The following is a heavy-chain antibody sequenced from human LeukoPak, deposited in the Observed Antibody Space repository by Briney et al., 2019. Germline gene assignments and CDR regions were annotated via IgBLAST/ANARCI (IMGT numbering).Heavy chain of an antibody. V-gene: IGHV1-46*01. J-gene: IGHJ4*02. CDR3: ARGGRDYYDLNLDY. CDR1: GYTFTNYH. D-gene: IGHD3-22*01. CDR2: INPSGGRT. Sequence: ASVKVSCKASGYTFTNYHIAWVRQAPGQGLEWMGIINPSGGRTNYAQKFQGRVTMTRDTSTSTVYMEVSSLRSEDTAVYYCARGGRDYYDLNLDYWGQGTLVTVST.